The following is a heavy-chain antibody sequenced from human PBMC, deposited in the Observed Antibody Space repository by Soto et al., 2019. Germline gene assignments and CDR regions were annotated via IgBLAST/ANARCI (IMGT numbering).Heavy chain of an antibody. Sequence: PGESLKISCEASGYSFTTYWIGWVRQMPGKGLEWMGILYPSDSQIKYSPSFQGHVTISVVKSINTAYLQWNSLKAPDTAIYYCARSKYSTNWNHGIDVWGQGNTVTVSS. CDR2: LYPSDSQI. CDR3: ARSKYSTNWNHGIDV. D-gene: IGHD1-1*01. CDR1: GYSFTTYW. J-gene: IGHJ6*02. V-gene: IGHV5-51*01.